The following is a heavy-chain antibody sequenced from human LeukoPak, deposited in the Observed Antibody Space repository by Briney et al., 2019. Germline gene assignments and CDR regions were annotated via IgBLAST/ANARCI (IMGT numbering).Heavy chain of an antibody. D-gene: IGHD2-21*01. CDR3: ARDNSYARDY. V-gene: IGHV3-7*01. Sequence: GGSLRLSCEVSGFTFSNYWMTWVRQAPGKGLEWVASLKEDGSTTWYVDSVKGRFTVSRDNAKNSLHRQLNSLRVEDTAVYYCARDNSYARDYWGQGTLVTVSS. J-gene: IGHJ4*02. CDR1: GFTFSNYW. CDR2: LKEDGSTT.